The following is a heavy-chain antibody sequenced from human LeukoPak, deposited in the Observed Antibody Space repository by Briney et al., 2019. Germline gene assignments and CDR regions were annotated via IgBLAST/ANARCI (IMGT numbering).Heavy chain of an antibody. D-gene: IGHD2-21*02. CDR3: AREPLGCGGDCHLDY. Sequence: SVKVSCKASGGTFSSYAFSWMRQAPGQGLEWMGRIIPIYDPVDYAQRFQGRVTITTDESTNTVYMELSSLRYEDTAVYYCAREPLGCGGDCHLDYWGQGTLVTVSS. J-gene: IGHJ4*02. CDR2: IIPIYDPV. CDR1: GGTFSSYA. V-gene: IGHV1-69*05.